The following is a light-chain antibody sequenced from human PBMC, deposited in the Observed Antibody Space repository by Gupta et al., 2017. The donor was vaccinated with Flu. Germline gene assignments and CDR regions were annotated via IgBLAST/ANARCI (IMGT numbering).Light chain of an antibody. Sequence: TITCTRNSGSIYDSFVQWCQQRPGSSATTVIFDDTQRPTGVPGRFSASIDSASSSASLTITGLKREDEADYYCQSFDSGDLTWVFGGGTKVTVL. J-gene: IGLJ3*02. CDR3: QSFDSGDLTWV. V-gene: IGLV6-57*01. CDR1: SGSIYDSF. CDR2: DDT.